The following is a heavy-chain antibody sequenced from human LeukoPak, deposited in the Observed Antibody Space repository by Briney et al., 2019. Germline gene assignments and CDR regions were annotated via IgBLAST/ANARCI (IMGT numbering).Heavy chain of an antibody. CDR1: GGSISSGGYY. J-gene: IGHJ4*02. CDR2: INHSGST. Sequence: SETLSLTCTVSGGSISSGGYYWSWIRQPPGKGLEWIGEINHSGSTSYNPSLKSRVTISVDTSKNQFSLKLSSVTAADTAVYYCARGVVATITGREFDYWGQGTLVTVSS. V-gene: IGHV4-39*07. D-gene: IGHD5-12*01. CDR3: ARGVVATITGREFDY.